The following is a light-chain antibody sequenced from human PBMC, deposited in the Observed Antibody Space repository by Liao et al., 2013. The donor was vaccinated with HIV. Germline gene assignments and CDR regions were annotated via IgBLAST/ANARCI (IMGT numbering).Light chain of an antibody. Sequence: SYELTQPPSVSAAPGQTARITCGGSNIGSKTVHWYQQTPGQAPVLVIDYDSDRPSGIPDRFSGSNSANTATLTITRVQAGDEADYYCQVWDSSSDHYVFGSGTKVTVL. J-gene: IGLJ1*01. V-gene: IGLV3-21*01. CDR1: NIGSKT. CDR2: YDS. CDR3: QVWDSSSDHYV.